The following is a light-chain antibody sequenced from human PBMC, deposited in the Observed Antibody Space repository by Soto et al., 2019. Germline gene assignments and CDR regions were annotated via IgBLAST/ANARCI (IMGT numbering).Light chain of an antibody. J-gene: IGLJ1*01. CDR3: QSFDSSLSRRV. Sequence: QPVLTQPPSVSGAPGQRVTMSCTGSSSNIGAGYGVHWYQQVPGTAPKLLIYGNNNRPSGVPDRFSDSKSGTSASLAIAGLQAEDEADYYCQSFDSSLSRRVFGTGTKLTVL. CDR1: SSNIGAGYG. V-gene: IGLV1-40*01. CDR2: GNN.